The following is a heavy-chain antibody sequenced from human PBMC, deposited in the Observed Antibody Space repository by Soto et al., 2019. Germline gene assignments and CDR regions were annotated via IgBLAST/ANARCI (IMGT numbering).Heavy chain of an antibody. CDR3: AKMGQWLVLFDY. D-gene: IGHD6-19*01. CDR2: ISGSGGST. J-gene: IGHJ4*02. Sequence: EVQLLESGGGLVQPGGSLRLSCAASGFTFSSYAMSWVRQAPGKGLEWVSAISGSGGSTYYADSVKGRFTISRDNSKNSLYLQMTSLRAEDTAVYYCAKMGQWLVLFDYWGQGTLVTVSS. V-gene: IGHV3-23*01. CDR1: GFTFSSYA.